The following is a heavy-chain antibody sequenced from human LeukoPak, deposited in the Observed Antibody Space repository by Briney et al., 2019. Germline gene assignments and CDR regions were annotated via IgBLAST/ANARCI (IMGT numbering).Heavy chain of an antibody. CDR1: GFTFSSYA. V-gene: IGHV3-23*01. CDR2: ISGSGGST. J-gene: IGHJ4*02. D-gene: IGHD6-19*01. CDR3: AKDRVAVAGRFDY. Sequence: GGSLRLSCAASGFTFSSYAMSRVRQAPGKGLDWVSAISGSGGSTYYADSVKGRFTISRDNSKNTLYLRMNSLRAEDTAVYYCAKDRVAVAGRFDYWGQGTLVTVSS.